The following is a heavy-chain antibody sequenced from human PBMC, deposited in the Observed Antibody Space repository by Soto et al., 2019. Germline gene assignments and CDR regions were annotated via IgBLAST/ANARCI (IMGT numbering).Heavy chain of an antibody. CDR3: VKDESINWYSGHFRH. J-gene: IGHJ1*01. V-gene: IGHV3-7*03. Sequence: GGSLRLSCVASGFPFGYYWMSWVRQAPGKGLEWLATIKMDASEKKYVDSVKGRFAISRDNAKNSLHLQMNSLRAEDTAFYYCVKDESINWYSGHFRHWGQGTLVTVSS. D-gene: IGHD6-13*01. CDR1: GFPFGYYW. CDR2: IKMDASEK.